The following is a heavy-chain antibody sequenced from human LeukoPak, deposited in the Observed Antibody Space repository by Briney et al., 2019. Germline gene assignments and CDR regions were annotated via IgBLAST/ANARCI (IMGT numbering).Heavy chain of an antibody. CDR3: ARHIAVAEENWFDP. CDR2: TYYRSKWYN. V-gene: IGHV6-1*01. CDR1: GDSVSSNSAA. D-gene: IGHD6-19*01. J-gene: IGHJ5*02. Sequence: SQTLSLTCAISGDSVSSNSAAWNWIRQSPSRGLEWLGRTYYRSKWYNDYAVSVKSRITINPDTSKNQYSLQLNSVTPEDTAVYYCARHIAVAEENWFDPWGQGTLVTVSS.